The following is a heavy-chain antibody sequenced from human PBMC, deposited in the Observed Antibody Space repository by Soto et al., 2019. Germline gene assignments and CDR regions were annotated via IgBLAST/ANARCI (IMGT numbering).Heavy chain of an antibody. CDR1: GGSISSYY. V-gene: IGHV4-4*07. Sequence: SETLFLTCTVSGGSISSYYWSWIRQPAGKGLEWIGRIYTSGSTNYNPSLKSRVTMSVDTSKNQFSLKLSSVTAADTAVYYCARDREEYCSGGSCYSLWFDPWGQGTLVTVS. D-gene: IGHD2-15*01. CDR3: ARDREEYCSGGSCYSLWFDP. CDR2: IYTSGST. J-gene: IGHJ5*02.